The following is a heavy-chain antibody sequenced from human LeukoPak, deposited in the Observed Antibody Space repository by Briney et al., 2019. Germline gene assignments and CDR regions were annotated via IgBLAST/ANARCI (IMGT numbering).Heavy chain of an antibody. CDR2: ISVRGGDI. CDR3: ARDKGRGYSYGWDY. J-gene: IGHJ4*02. CDR1: GFNFSTYS. V-gene: IGHV3-48*02. D-gene: IGHD5-18*01. Sequence: GGSLRPSCAASGFNFSTYSMNWVRQAPGKGLEWVSYISVRGGDIYYADSVKGRFTVSRDNAKNSLYLQMHTLRDEDTAVYYCARDKGRGYSYGWDYWGQGTLVTVSS.